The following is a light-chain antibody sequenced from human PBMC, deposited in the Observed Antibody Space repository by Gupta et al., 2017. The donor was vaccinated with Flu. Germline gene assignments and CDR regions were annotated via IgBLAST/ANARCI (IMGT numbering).Light chain of an antibody. CDR3: QQRNYWLT. J-gene: IGKJ4*01. CDR1: QSLNGY. Sequence: IVFTQSPATLSLSPGERATLSCRASQSLNGYLAWYQQKPGQAPRPLIYDGSTRATGIPARFSGSGSGTDYTLTISSLETEDFAVYYCQQRNYWLTFGGGTKVEV. V-gene: IGKV3-11*01. CDR2: DGS.